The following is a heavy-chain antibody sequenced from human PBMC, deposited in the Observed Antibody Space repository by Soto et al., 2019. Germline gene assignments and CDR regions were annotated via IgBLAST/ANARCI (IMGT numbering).Heavy chain of an antibody. Sequence: ASVKVSCKVSGYTLTELSMHWVRQAPGKGLEWMGGFDPEDGETIYAQKFQGRVTMTEDTSIDTAYMELSSLRSEDTAVYYCATDTRGYSNYYYGMDVWGQGTTVTVSS. D-gene: IGHD4-4*01. CDR1: GYTLTELS. J-gene: IGHJ6*02. CDR3: ATDTRGYSNYYYGMDV. CDR2: FDPEDGET. V-gene: IGHV1-24*01.